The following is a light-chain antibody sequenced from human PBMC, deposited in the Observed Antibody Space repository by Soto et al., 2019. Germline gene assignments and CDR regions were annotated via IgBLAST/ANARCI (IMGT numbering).Light chain of an antibody. J-gene: IGKJ1*01. CDR3: QQYGSSPRT. V-gene: IGKV3-20*01. CDR1: QSVSSIY. Sequence: EIVLTQSPGTLSLSPGERATLSCRASQSVSSIYLAWYQQKPGQAPRLLIYGASSRATGIPDRFSGSGSGTAFRLTISRLEPEDFAVYYCQQYGSSPRTFGQGTKVEIK. CDR2: GAS.